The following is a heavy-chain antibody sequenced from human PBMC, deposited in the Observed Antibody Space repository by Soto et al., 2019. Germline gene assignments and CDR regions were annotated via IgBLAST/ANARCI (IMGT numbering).Heavy chain of an antibody. CDR1: GFTFSSYS. CDR3: ARDPAEKSAFDY. CDR2: ISSSSSYI. V-gene: IGHV3-21*01. Sequence: GGSLRLSCAASGFTFSSYSMNWVRQAPGKGLEWVSSISSSSSYIYYADSVKGRFTISRDNAKNSLYLQMNSLRAEDTAMYYCARDPAEKSAFDYWGQGTLVTVSS. J-gene: IGHJ4*02. D-gene: IGHD6-13*01.